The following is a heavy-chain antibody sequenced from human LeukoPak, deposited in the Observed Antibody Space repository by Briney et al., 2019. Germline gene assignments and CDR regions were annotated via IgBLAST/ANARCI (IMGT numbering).Heavy chain of an antibody. D-gene: IGHD1/OR15-1a*01. V-gene: IGHV3-30-3*01. CDR1: GFTFSSYA. CDR2: ISYDGSNK. CDR3: ATQTNDREAFDI. Sequence: PGRSLRLSCAASGFTFSSYAMHWVRQAPGKGLEWVAVISYDGSNKYYADSVKGRFTISRDNSKNTLYLQMNSLRAEDTAVYYCATQTNDREAFDIWGQGTMVTVSS. J-gene: IGHJ3*02.